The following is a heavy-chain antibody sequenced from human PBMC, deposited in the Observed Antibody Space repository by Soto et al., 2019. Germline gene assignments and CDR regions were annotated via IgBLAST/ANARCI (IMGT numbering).Heavy chain of an antibody. CDR3: AREYYDILTGYYTPSDAFDI. D-gene: IGHD3-9*01. CDR2: IIPIFGTA. J-gene: IGHJ3*02. Sequence: QVQLVRSGAEVKKPGSSVKVSCKASGGTFSSYAISWVRQAPGQGLEWMGGIIPIFGTANYAQKFQGRVTITADESTSKAYMELSSLRSEDTAVYYCAREYYDILTGYYTPSDAFDIWGQGTMVTVSS. CDR1: GGTFSSYA. V-gene: IGHV1-69*12.